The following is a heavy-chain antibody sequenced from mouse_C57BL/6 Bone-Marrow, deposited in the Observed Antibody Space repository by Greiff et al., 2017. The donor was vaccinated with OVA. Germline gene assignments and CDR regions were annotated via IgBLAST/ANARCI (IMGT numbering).Heavy chain of an antibody. V-gene: IGHV1-64*01. D-gene: IGHD1-2*01. CDR2: IHPNSGST. CDR1: GYTFTSYW. J-gene: IGHJ3*01. CDR3: AREILRPAWFAY. Sequence: QVQLQQPGAELVKPGASVKLSCKASGYTFTSYWMHWVKQRPGQGLEWIGMIHPNSGSTNYNEKFKSKATLTVDKSSSTAYMQLSSLTSEDSAVYYCAREILRPAWFAYWGQGTLVTVSA.